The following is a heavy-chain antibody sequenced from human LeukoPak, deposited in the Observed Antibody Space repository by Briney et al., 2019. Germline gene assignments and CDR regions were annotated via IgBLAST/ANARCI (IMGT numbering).Heavy chain of an antibody. Sequence: SETLSLTCAVSGGSISSGGYSWSWIRQPPGKGLEWIGYIYHSGSTYYNPSLKSRVTISVDTSKNQFSLKLTSVTAADTAVYYCARVPHDSDYYYGMDVWGQGTTVIVSS. V-gene: IGHV4-30-2*01. CDR3: ARVPHDSDYYYGMDV. D-gene: IGHD2-15*01. J-gene: IGHJ6*02. CDR1: GGSISSGGYS. CDR2: IYHSGST.